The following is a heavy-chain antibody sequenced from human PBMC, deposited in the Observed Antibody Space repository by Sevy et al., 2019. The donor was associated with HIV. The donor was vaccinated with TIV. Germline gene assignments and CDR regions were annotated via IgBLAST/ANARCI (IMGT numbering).Heavy chain of an antibody. Sequence: SETLSLTCTVSGGSISSSSYYWGWIRQPPGKGLEWIGSIYYSGSTYYNPSLKSRVTISVDTSKNQFSLKLSSVTAADTAVYYCARREVAGSYFDYWGQGTLVTVSS. CDR1: GGSISSSSYY. CDR3: ARREVAGSYFDY. J-gene: IGHJ4*02. CDR2: IYYSGST. D-gene: IGHD6-19*01. V-gene: IGHV4-39*01.